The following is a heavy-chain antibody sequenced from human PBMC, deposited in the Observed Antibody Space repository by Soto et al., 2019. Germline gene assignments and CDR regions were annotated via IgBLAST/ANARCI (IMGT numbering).Heavy chain of an antibody. V-gene: IGHV1-3*01. CDR2: INAGNGNT. J-gene: IGHJ4*02. Sequence: QVQLVQSGAEVKKPGASVKVSCKASGYTFTSYAMHCVRQAPGQRLEWMGWINAGNGNTKYSQKFQGRVTITRDTSASTAYMELSRLRSEDTAVYYCARDVAAAGLDYWGQGTLVTVSS. D-gene: IGHD6-13*01. CDR3: ARDVAAAGLDY. CDR1: GYTFTSYA.